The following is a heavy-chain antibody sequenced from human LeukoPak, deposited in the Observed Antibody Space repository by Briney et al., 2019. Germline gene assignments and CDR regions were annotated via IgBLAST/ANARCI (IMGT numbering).Heavy chain of an antibody. Sequence: GGSLRLSCAASGFTFSSYAMSWVRQAPGKGLEWVSAISGSGGSTYYADSVKGRFTISRDNSKNTLYLQMNSLRAEDTAVYYCAKDSIVVVPAAYPDAFDIWGQGTMVTVSS. CDR3: AKDSIVVVPAAYPDAFDI. CDR2: ISGSGGST. V-gene: IGHV3-23*01. D-gene: IGHD2-2*01. J-gene: IGHJ3*02. CDR1: GFTFSSYA.